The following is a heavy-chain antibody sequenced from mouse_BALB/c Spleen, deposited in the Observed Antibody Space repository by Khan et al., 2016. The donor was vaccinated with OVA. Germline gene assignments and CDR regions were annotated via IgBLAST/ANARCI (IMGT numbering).Heavy chain of an antibody. D-gene: IGHD2-10*01. J-gene: IGHJ4*01. V-gene: IGHV2-6-7*01. Sequence: VKLLESGPGLVAPSQSLSITCTASGFSLTGYGVNWVRQPPGKGLEWLGMIWGDGSTDYNSALKSRLSISKDNSKSQVFLKRSSLQTDDTARYYCARAYYGNYREAMDYWGQGTSVTVSS. CDR2: IWGDGST. CDR1: GFSLTGYG. CDR3: ARAYYGNYREAMDY.